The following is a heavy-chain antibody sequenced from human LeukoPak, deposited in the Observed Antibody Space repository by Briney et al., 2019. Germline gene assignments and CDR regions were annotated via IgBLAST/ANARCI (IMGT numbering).Heavy chain of an antibody. J-gene: IGHJ4*02. CDR3: ASASITMPFCC. V-gene: IGHV1-8*01. D-gene: IGHD3-10*01. Sequence: ASVTLSCTASGSTFTSYDINWIWLAQGPGKERMWWMNPNSGTTCYAQKFQGRFTITRNTSISTAYMELSILRSEDTAVYYCASASITMPFCCWGQGTLVTVSS. CDR1: GSTFTSYD. CDR2: MNPNSGTT.